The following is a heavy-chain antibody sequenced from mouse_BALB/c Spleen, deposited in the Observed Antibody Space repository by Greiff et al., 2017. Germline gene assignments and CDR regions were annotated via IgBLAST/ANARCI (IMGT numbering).Heavy chain of an antibody. V-gene: IGHV5-12-1*01. CDR1: GFAFSSYD. D-gene: IGHD4-1*01. CDR2: ISSGGGST. CDR3: ARHRTEYFDY. Sequence: DVMLVESGGGLVKPGGSLKLSCAASGFAFSSYDMSWVRQTPEKRLEWVAYISSGGGSTYYPDTVKGRFTISRDNAKNTLYLQMSSLKSEDTAMYYCARHRTEYFDYWDQGTTLTVSS. J-gene: IGHJ2*01.